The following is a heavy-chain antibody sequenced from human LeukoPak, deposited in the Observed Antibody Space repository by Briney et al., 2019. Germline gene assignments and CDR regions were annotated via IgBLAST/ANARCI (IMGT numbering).Heavy chain of an antibody. J-gene: IGHJ5*02. V-gene: IGHV1-69*13. CDR2: IIPIFGTA. Sequence: ASVKVSCKASGGTFSSYAISWVQQAPGQGLEWMGGIIPIFGTATYAQNFQGRVTITADESTSTAYMELSSLRSEDTAVYYCARVPRIAVNWFDPWGQGTLVIVSS. CDR1: GGTFSSYA. D-gene: IGHD6-19*01. CDR3: ARVPRIAVNWFDP.